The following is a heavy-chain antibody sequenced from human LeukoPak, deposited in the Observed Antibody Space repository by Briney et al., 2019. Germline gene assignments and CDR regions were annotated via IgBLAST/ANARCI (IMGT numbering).Heavy chain of an antibody. V-gene: IGHV3-23*01. D-gene: IGHD3-9*01. CDR1: GFTFSSYA. CDR3: ARDYDILTGGFDY. J-gene: IGHJ4*02. CDR2: ISGSGGST. Sequence: GGSLRLSCAASGFTFSSYAMSWVRQAPGKGLEWVSAISGSGGSTYYADSVKGRFTISRDNSKNTLYLQMNSLRAEDTAVCYCARDYDILTGGFDYWGQGTLVTVSS.